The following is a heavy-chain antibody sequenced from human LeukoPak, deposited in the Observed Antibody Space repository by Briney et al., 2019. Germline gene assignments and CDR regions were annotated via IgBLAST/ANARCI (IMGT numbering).Heavy chain of an antibody. CDR1: GFTFDEYS. V-gene: IGHV3-9*01. CDR2: INSNSAHT. J-gene: IGHJ4*02. Sequence: GGSLRLSCAASGFTFDEYSMHWVRHVPGKGPEWVSGINSNSAHTEYAGSVKGRFIISRDNAKKTLYLQMNSLRAEDTAVYYCARKDYFDYWGQGTLVTVSS. CDR3: ARKDYFDY.